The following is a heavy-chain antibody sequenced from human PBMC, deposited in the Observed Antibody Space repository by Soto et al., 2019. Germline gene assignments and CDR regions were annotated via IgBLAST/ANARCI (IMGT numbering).Heavy chain of an antibody. CDR2: IIPLFGTA. CDR3: ASKAACGGDCYALDP. CDR1: GGIFSSNT. V-gene: IGHV1-69*06. J-gene: IGHJ5*02. D-gene: IGHD2-21*02. Sequence: QVYLVQSGAEVKKPGSSVKISCKASGGIFSSNTINWVRQAAGQGLEWMGGIIPLFGTANYAEKFQGRVTITADKSTKTEYMELTSLRSEDTAVYYCASKAACGGDCYALDPWGQGTLVTVSS.